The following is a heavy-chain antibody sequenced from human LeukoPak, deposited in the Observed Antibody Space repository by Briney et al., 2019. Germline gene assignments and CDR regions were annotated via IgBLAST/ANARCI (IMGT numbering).Heavy chain of an antibody. D-gene: IGHD2-15*01. J-gene: IGHJ4*02. CDR3: AKGTDTRGRQNFDI. CDR1: GFTFTSYA. Sequence: GGSLRLSCEASGFTFTSYAMHWVRQAPGKGLEWVSSITSSGDGTFYTDALSGRFTISRDNGKEAVFLQMKNLRSVYSSLYYCAKGTDTRGRQNFDIWVPGNLVTVSS. V-gene: IGHV3-23*01. CDR2: ITSSGDGT.